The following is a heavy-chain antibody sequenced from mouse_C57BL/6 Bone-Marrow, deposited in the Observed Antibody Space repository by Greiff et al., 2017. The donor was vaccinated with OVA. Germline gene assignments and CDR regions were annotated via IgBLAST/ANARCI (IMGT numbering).Heavy chain of an antibody. J-gene: IGHJ4*01. D-gene: IGHD1-1*01. CDR2: ISDGGSYT. V-gene: IGHV5-4*01. Sequence: EVQVVESGGGLVKPGGSLKLSCAASGFTFSSYAMSWVRQTPEKRLEWVATISDGGSYTYYPDNVKGRFTISRDNAKNNLYLQMSHLKSEDTAMYYCARDPVAGAMDYWGQGTQSPSPQ. CDR1: GFTFSSYA. CDR3: ARDPVAGAMDY.